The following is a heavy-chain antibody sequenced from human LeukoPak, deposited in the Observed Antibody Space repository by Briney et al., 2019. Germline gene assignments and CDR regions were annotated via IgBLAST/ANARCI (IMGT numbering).Heavy chain of an antibody. CDR2: IYFSGAT. V-gene: IGHV4-59*01. CDR3: ARVDSSGYYYLNWFDP. CDR1: GGSISSYY. Sequence: SETLSLTCAVSGGSISSYYWNWIRQPPGKGLEWIGYIYFSGATNYNPSLKSRATISVDTSKKQFSLKLRSVTAADTAVYYCARVDSSGYYYLNWFDPWGQGTLVTVSS. J-gene: IGHJ5*02. D-gene: IGHD3-22*01.